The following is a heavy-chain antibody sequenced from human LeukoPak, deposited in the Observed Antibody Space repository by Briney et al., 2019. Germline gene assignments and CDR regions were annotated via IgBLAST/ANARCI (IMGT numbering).Heavy chain of an antibody. Sequence: SVKVACKAYGGTFSSYAISWVRQAPGQGLEWMGGIIPIFGTANYAQKFQGRVTITADESTSTAYMELSSLRSEDTAVYYCAREYSSSSPNFDYWGQGTLVTVSS. V-gene: IGHV1-69*01. CDR3: AREYSSSSPNFDY. D-gene: IGHD6-6*01. CDR1: GGTFSSYA. CDR2: IIPIFGTA. J-gene: IGHJ4*02.